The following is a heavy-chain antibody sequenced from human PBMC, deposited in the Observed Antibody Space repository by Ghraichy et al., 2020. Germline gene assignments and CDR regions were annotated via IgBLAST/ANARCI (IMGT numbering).Heavy chain of an antibody. J-gene: IGHJ4*02. CDR3: AKGKGPATGSYDY. CDR1: GFTFSAYA. D-gene: IGHD1-26*01. Sequence: GGSLRLSCTASGFTFSAYAMNWVRQAPGKGLEWVSTITGGGGGAYYADPVKGRFTISRDNSKNTLYMQMNSLRDEDTAVYYCAKGKGPATGSYDYWGQGTLVTASS. CDR2: ITGGGGGA. V-gene: IGHV3-23*01.